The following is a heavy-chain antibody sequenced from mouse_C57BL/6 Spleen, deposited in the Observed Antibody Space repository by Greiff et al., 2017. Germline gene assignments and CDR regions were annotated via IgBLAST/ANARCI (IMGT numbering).Heavy chain of an antibody. CDR1: GFTFTDYY. CDR3: ARSPLITTVVDYSFGC. D-gene: IGHD1-1*01. CDR2: IRNKANGYTT. V-gene: IGHV7-3*01. Sequence: EVKVVESGGGLVQPGGSLSLSCAASGFTFTDYYMSWVRQPPGKALEWLGFIRNKANGYTTEYSASVKGRFTISRDNSQSILDLQMNALIAEDSATYYCARSPLITTVVDYSFGCWGKGTTLTVSS. J-gene: IGHJ2*01.